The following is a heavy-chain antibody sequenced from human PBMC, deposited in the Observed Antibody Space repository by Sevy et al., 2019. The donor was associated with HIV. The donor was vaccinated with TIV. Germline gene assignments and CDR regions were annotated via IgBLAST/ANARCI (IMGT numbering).Heavy chain of an antibody. CDR2: IYYSGST. V-gene: IGHV4-59*01. CDR3: ARGEVGATYVGCFDP. Sequence: SQTLSLTCTVSGGSISSYYWSWIRQPPGKGLEWIGYIYYSGSTNYNPSLKSRVTISVDTSKNQFSLKLSSVTAADTAVYYCARGEVGATYVGCFDPWGQGTLVTVSS. J-gene: IGHJ5*02. CDR1: GGSISSYY. D-gene: IGHD1-26*01.